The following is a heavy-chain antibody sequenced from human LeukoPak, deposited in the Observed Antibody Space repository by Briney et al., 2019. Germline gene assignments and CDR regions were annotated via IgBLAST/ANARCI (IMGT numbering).Heavy chain of an antibody. J-gene: IGHJ4*02. CDR2: IYHSVST. CDR3: ARDTGIQLWLHYFDY. V-gene: IGHV4-38-2*02. Sequence: PSETLSLTCTVSGYSISSGYYWGWIRQPPGKGLEWIGSIYHSVSTYYNPSLKSRVTISVDTSKNQFSLKLSSVTAADTAVYYCARDTGIQLWLHYFDYWGQGTLVTVSS. D-gene: IGHD5-18*01. CDR1: GYSISSGYY.